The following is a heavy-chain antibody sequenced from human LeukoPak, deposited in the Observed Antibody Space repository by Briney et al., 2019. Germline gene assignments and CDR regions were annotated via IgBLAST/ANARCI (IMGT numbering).Heavy chain of an antibody. CDR2: IYYSGST. V-gene: IGHV4-39*07. CDR3: ARAVVGAPGGAFDI. D-gene: IGHD1-26*01. Sequence: PSETLSLTCTVSGGSISSSSYYWGWIRQPPGKGLEWIGSIYYSGSTYYNPSLKSRVTISVDTSKNQFSLKLSSVTAADTAVYYCARAVVGAPGGAFDIWGQGTMVTVSS. CDR1: GGSISSSSYY. J-gene: IGHJ3*02.